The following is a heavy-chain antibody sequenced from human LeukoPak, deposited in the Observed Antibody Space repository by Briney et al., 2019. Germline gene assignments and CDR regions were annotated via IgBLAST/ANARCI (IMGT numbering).Heavy chain of an antibody. CDR3: AKDGGLWVSAHWGDS. V-gene: IGHV3-23*01. J-gene: IGHJ4*02. CDR1: GFTFSSYT. D-gene: IGHD7-27*01. CDR2: ITTGDGNT. Sequence: GGSLRLSCTGSGFTFSSYTMTWVRQAPGKGLKWVSTITTGDGNTYYADSVKGRFTVSRDDSKNTLYLQMNSLRAEDTAVYYCAKDGGLWVSAHWGDSWGRGTLVTVSS.